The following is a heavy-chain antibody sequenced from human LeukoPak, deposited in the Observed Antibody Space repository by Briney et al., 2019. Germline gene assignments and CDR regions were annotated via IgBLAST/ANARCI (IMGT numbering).Heavy chain of an antibody. Sequence: GRSLRLSCAASGFTFSSYGMHWVRQAPGKGLEWVAVIWYDGSNKYYADSVKGRFTISRDNAKNSLQLQMNSLRAEDTAVYYCARFNSAAADYWGQGVLVTVSS. CDR2: IWYDGSNK. CDR1: GFTFSSYG. V-gene: IGHV3-33*01. J-gene: IGHJ4*02. D-gene: IGHD6-13*01. CDR3: ARFNSAAADY.